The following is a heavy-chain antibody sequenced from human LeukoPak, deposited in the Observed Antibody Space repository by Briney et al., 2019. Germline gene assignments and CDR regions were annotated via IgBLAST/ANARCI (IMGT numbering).Heavy chain of an antibody. D-gene: IGHD3-10*01. CDR3: ARVGSGSYLDWFDP. J-gene: IGHJ5*02. CDR2: ISGYNGNT. CDR1: GYTFTSHG. V-gene: IGHV1-18*01. Sequence: ASVKVSCKASGYTFTSHGISWVRQAPGQGLEWMGWISGYNGNTNYAQKLQGRVTMTTDTSTSTAYMELRSLRSDDTAIYYCARVGSGSYLDWFDPWGQGTLVTVSS.